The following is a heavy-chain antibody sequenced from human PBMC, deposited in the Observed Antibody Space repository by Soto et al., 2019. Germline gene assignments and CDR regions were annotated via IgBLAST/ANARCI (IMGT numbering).Heavy chain of an antibody. CDR1: GGSISTRRYY. CDR3: ARVGANRGHGFDP. CDR2: MYYSGNT. D-gene: IGHD3-16*01. V-gene: IGHV4-39*02. J-gene: IGHJ5*02. Sequence: QLQLQESGPGLVKPSETLSLTCTVSGGSISTRRYYWGRIRQPPGEGPEWIGYMYYSGNTYLKSSRQSRVIIAVDTYKNHFSLRLNSVNAADTAVYYSARVGANRGHGFDPWGQGTRVTGSS.